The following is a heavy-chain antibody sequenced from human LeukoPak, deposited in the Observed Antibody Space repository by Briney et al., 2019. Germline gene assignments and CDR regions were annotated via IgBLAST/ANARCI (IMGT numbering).Heavy chain of an antibody. CDR2: INPNSGGT. V-gene: IGHV1-2*02. CDR3: ARGYYSGSYYTNYYYYYMDV. J-gene: IGHJ6*03. Sequence: ASVKVSCKASGYTFTGYYMHWVRQAPGQGLEWMGWINPNSGGTNYAQKFQGRVTMTRDTSISTAYMELSSLRSEDTAVYYCARGYYSGSYYTNYYYYYMDVWGKGTTVTVSS. D-gene: IGHD3-10*01. CDR1: GYTFTGYY.